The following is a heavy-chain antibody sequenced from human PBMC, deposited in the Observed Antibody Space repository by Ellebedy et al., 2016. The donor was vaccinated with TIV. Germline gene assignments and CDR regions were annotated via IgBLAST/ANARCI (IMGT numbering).Heavy chain of an antibody. J-gene: IGHJ6*02. D-gene: IGHD5-24*01. V-gene: IGHV1-8*01. CDR1: GYTFTSYD. CDR2: MNPNSGNT. CDR3: ARDPQRWLQLIYYYYGMDV. Sequence: AASVKVSCKASGYTFTSYDINWVRQATGQGLEWMGWMNPNSGNTGYAQKFQGRVTMTRNTSISTAYMELSSLRSEDTAVYYCARDPQRWLQLIYYYYGMDVWGQGTTVTVSS.